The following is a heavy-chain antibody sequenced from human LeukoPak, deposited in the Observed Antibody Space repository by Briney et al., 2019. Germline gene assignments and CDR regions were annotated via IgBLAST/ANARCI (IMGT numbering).Heavy chain of an antibody. D-gene: IGHD2-2*02. J-gene: IGHJ4*02. V-gene: IGHV1-46*01. CDR2: INPSGGST. Sequence: ASVKVSCKASGYTFTSYYMHWVRQAPGQGLEWMGIINPSGGSTSYAQKFQGRVTMTRDTSTSTVYMELSSLRSEDTAVYYCARQRYCSSTSCYTYFDYWGQGTLVTVSS. CDR3: ARQRYCSSTSCYTYFDY. CDR1: GYTFTSYY.